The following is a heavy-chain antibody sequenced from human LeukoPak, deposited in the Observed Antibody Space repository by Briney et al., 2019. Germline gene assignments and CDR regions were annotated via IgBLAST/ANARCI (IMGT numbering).Heavy chain of an antibody. CDR1: GGSISSYY. CDR3: ARKDYGSGSFSRSFDY. J-gene: IGHJ4*02. Sequence: SETLSLTCTVSGGSISSYYWSWIRQPPGKGLEWIGYIYYSGSTNYNPSLKSRVTISVDKSKNQFSLKLSSVTAADTAMYYCARKDYGSGSFSRSFDYWGQGTLVTVSS. V-gene: IGHV4-59*12. D-gene: IGHD3-10*01. CDR2: IYYSGST.